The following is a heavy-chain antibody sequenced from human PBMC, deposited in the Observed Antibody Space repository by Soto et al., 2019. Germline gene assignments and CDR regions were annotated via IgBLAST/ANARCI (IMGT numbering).Heavy chain of an antibody. Sequence: SETLSLTCTVSGVSITSHYWSWIRQSPGKGLEWIAYMHHSGSTNYNPSLKSRVTVSVDTSKSQASLRLSSVTAADTAVYYCARDPVDGYAFFDSWGQGALVTVSS. CDR3: ARDPVDGYAFFDS. V-gene: IGHV4-59*11. CDR1: GVSITSHY. CDR2: MHHSGST. D-gene: IGHD5-12*01. J-gene: IGHJ5*02.